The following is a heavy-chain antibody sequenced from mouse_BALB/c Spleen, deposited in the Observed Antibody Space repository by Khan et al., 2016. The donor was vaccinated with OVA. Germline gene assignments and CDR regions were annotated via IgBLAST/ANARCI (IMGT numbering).Heavy chain of an antibody. CDR2: IDPFNGGT. CDR1: AYSFTSYY. Sequence: EVQLKQSGPELMKPGASVKISCKASAYSFTSYYMHWVKQSLGKSLEWIGCIDPFNGGTTYNQKFKGKATLTVDKSSSTAYMHLSALTSEDSAVYYCARRTLDYWGQGTSVTVSS. V-gene: IGHV1S135*01. CDR3: ARRTLDY. J-gene: IGHJ4*01.